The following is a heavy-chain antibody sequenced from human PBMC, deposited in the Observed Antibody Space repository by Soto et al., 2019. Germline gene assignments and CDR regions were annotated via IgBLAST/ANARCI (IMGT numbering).Heavy chain of an antibody. CDR1: GGSISSGGYY. V-gene: IGHV4-31*03. CDR3: ASRYSSGWYYFDY. J-gene: IGHJ4*02. D-gene: IGHD6-19*01. Sequence: SETLSLTCTVSGGSISSGGYYWSWIRQHPGKGLEWIGYIYYSGSTYYNPSLKSRVTISVDTSKNQFSLKLSSVTAADTAVYYCASRYSSGWYYFDYWGQGTLVTVSS. CDR2: IYYSGST.